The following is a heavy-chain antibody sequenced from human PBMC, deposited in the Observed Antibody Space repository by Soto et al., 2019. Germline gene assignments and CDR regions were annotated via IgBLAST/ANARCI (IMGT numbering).Heavy chain of an antibody. V-gene: IGHV1-46*01. CDR1: GYTFTSYY. CDR2: INPSGGST. D-gene: IGHD4-17*01. CDR3: ARNYGDYYYGMDV. Sequence: ASVKVSFKASGYTFTSYYMHWVRQAPGQGLEWMGIINPSGGSTSYAQKFQGRVTMTRDTSTSTVYMELSSLRSEDTAVYYCARNYGDYYYGMDVWGQGTTVTVSS. J-gene: IGHJ6*02.